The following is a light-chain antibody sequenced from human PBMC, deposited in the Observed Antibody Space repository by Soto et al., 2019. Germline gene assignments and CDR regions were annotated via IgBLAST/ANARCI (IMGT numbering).Light chain of an antibody. CDR2: DAT. CDR3: QQYDNLPS. Sequence: DIQVTQSPPTLSASVGDRVTITCRASQTISTWMAWYQQRPGKAPKLLIYDATNLEKGVPSRFSGSGSGTDFTFTISSLQPEDLATYYCQQYDNLPSFGGGTKVDIK. J-gene: IGKJ4*01. V-gene: IGKV1-33*01. CDR1: QTISTW.